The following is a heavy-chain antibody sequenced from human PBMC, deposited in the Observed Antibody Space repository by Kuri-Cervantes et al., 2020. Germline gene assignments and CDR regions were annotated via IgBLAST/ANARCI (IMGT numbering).Heavy chain of an antibody. CDR1: GYTFTGYY. V-gene: IGHV1-2*02. J-gene: IGHJ4*02. CDR3: ARGNIRYTYYYDRGPLEKNHYDY. Sequence: ASVKVSCKASGYTFTGYYMHWVRQAPGQGLEWMGWINPNSGGTNYAQKFQGRVTMTRDTSISTAYMELRSLRSDDTAVYYCARGNIRYTYYYDRGPLEKNHYDYWGQGTLVTVSS. D-gene: IGHD3-22*01. CDR2: INPNSGGT.